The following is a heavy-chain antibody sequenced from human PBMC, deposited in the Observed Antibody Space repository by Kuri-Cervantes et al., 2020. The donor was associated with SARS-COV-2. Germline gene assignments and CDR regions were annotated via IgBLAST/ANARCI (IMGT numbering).Heavy chain of an antibody. CDR3: AREAYNYYYDSSGYLLGGAFDI. D-gene: IGHD3-22*01. V-gene: IGHV3-53*01. J-gene: IGHJ3*02. Sequence: GESLKISCAASGFAVRNTYMAWVRQAPGKGLECVSVIYSGGNTYYADSVKGRFTISRDSSKNTLYLQMNSLRAEDTAVYYCAREAYNYYYDSSGYLLGGAFDIWGQGTMVTVSS. CDR2: IYSGGNT. CDR1: GFAVRNTY.